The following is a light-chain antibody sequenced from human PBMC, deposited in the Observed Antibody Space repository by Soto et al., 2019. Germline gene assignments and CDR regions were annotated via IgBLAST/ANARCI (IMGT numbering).Light chain of an antibody. Sequence: DIQMTQSLSSVSASVGDRVTITCRASQDISSWLAWYQQKPGKAPELLIYAASTLQSGVPSRFSGTGSGTEFTLAISSLQPEDFATYYCQQANSFPFTFGPGTKVDIK. V-gene: IGKV1-12*01. CDR2: AAS. CDR3: QQANSFPFT. J-gene: IGKJ3*01. CDR1: QDISSW.